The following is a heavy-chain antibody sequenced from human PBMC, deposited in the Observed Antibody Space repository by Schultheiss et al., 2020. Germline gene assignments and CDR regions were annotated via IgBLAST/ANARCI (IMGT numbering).Heavy chain of an antibody. J-gene: IGHJ6*03. D-gene: IGHD5-12*01. CDR2: ISGSGGST. CDR1: GFSFSSHA. CDR3: AKGEGWWLRRDYYYYYYMDV. Sequence: GGSLRLSCVASGFSFSSHAMSWVRQAPGKGLEWVSAISGSGGSTYYADSVKGRFTISRDNSKNTLYLQMNSLRAEDTAVYYCAKGEGWWLRRDYYYYYYMDVWGKGTTVTVSS. V-gene: IGHV3-23*01.